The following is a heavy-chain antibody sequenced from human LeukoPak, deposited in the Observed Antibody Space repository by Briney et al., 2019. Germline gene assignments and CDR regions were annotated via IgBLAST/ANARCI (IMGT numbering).Heavy chain of an antibody. CDR2: IYSGGST. CDR3: ASEALGTFTWYDY. Sequence: PGGSLRLSCAASGFTVSSNYMSWVRQAPGKGLEWVSVIYSGGSTYYADSVKGRFTISRDNSKNTLYLQMNSLRAEDTAVYYCASEALGTFTWYDYWGRGTLVTVSS. D-gene: IGHD7-27*01. CDR1: GFTVSSNY. V-gene: IGHV3-53*01. J-gene: IGHJ4*02.